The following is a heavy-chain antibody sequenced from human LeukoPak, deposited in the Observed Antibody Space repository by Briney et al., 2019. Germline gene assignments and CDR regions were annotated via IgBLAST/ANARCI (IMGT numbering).Heavy chain of an antibody. CDR1: GFTFSSYG. CDR3: AVSPFPYYDILTGWYYMDV. CDR2: ITCSGGST. J-gene: IGHJ6*03. V-gene: IGHV3-23*01. Sequence: GGTLRLSCAASGFTFSSYGMSWVRQAPGKGLEWVSTITCSGGSTYYADSVKGRFTISRDNSKNTLYLQMNSLRAEDTAVYYCAVSPFPYYDILTGWYYMDVWGKGTTVTISS. D-gene: IGHD3-9*01.